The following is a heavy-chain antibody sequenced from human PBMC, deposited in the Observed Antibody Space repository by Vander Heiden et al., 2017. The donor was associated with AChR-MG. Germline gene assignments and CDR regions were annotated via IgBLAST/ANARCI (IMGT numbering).Heavy chain of an antibody. Sequence: QVQLVESGGGVVQPGRSLRLSCAASGFTFSSYGMHWVRQAPGKGLEWVAVISYDGSKKYYADSVKGRFTISRDNSKNTLYLKMNSLRAEDTAVYYCAKDGAYYMDVWGKGTTVTVSS. D-gene: IGHD3-16*01. CDR3: AKDGAYYMDV. J-gene: IGHJ6*03. CDR2: ISYDGSKK. V-gene: IGHV3-30*18. CDR1: GFTFSSYG.